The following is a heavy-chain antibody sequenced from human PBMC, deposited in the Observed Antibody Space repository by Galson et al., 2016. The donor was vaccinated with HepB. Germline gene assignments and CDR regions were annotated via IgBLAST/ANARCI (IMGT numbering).Heavy chain of an antibody. V-gene: IGHV3-30*14. CDR1: GFDFSRYA. D-gene: IGHD3-10*01. CDR2: TSYDGSNK. J-gene: IGHJ4*02. CDR3: ARDPGIELWAYDS. Sequence: SLRLSCAASGFDFSRYAMHWVRQAPGKGLEWVAVTSYDGSNKYYADSVKGRFTVSRDNSRNTLDLQMHSLRAEDTALYYCARDPGIELWAYDSWGQGTLVTVSS.